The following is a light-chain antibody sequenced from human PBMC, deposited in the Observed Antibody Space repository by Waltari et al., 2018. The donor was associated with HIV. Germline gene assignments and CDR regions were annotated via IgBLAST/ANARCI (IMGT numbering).Light chain of an antibody. CDR2: DAS. J-gene: IGKJ5*01. V-gene: IGKV3-11*01. CDR1: QNIGNY. CDR3: QQRSNWPPVT. Sequence: EVVLTQSPSTLSLSQGERATLSCRASQNIGNYLAWYQQKPGQAPRLLIYDASTRASGIPARFSGSGSGTHFTLTISSLEPEDVAVYYCQQRSNWPPVTFGQGTRLEI.